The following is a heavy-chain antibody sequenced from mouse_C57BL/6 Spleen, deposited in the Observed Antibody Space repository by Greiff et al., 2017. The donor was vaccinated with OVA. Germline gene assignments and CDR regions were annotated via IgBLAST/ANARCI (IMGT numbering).Heavy chain of an antibody. CDR1: GYTFTSYW. Sequence: QVQLQQPGAELVKPGASVKLSCKASGYTFTSYWMQWVKQRPGQGLEWIGEIDPSDSYTNYNQKFKGKATLTVDTSSSTAYMQLSSLTSEDSAVYYCARGVTTVVATDAMDYRGQGTSVTVSS. CDR2: IDPSDSYT. D-gene: IGHD1-1*01. CDR3: ARGVTTVVATDAMDY. V-gene: IGHV1-50*01. J-gene: IGHJ4*01.